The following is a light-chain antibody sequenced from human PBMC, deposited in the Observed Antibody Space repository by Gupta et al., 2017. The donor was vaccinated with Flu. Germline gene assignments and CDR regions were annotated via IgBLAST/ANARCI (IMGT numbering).Light chain of an antibody. CDR3: QQSGSTPYTYS. J-gene: IGKJ2*03. CDR1: QSISSRY. V-gene: IGKV3-20*01. CDR2: ETS. Sequence: EVVLTQSPGTLSLFPGERATLSCRASQSISSRYLAWHQQKPGQAPRLLIYETSTRATGIPDRFSGSGSGTDFTLTITSLEPEDFAVYYCQQSGSTPYTYSFGQGTKLEIK.